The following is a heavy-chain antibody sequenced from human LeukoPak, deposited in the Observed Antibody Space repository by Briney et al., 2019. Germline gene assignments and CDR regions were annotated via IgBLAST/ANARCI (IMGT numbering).Heavy chain of an antibody. J-gene: IGHJ6*02. CDR1: GVSISNYY. V-gene: IGHV4-59*12. D-gene: IGHD2-2*02. CDR3: GGYCSSTSCYTSYGMDV. Sequence: SETLSLTCTVSGVSISNYYRSWIRQPPGKGLEWIGYIYYSGRTTYNPSLQNRLSTSVDTSKNEFSLKLSSVAPADTAVYYCGGYCSSTSCYTSYGMDVWGQGTTVTVSS. CDR2: IYYSGRT.